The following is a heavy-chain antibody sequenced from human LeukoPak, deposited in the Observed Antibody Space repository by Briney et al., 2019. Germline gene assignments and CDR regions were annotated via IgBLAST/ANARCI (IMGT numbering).Heavy chain of an antibody. Sequence: GGSLRLSCTVSGFTVSSNSMSWVRQAPGKGLEWVSFIYSDNTHYSDSVKGRFTISRDNSRNTLYLQMNSLRAEDTAVYYCARRVGAYSHPYDYWGQGTLVTVSS. CDR3: ARRVGAYSHPYDY. D-gene: IGHD4/OR15-4a*01. V-gene: IGHV3-53*01. J-gene: IGHJ4*02. CDR2: IYSDNT. CDR1: GFTVSSNS.